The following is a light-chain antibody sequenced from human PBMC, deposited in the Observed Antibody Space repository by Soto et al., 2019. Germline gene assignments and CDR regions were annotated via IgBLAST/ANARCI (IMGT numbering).Light chain of an antibody. CDR1: QSISWW. V-gene: IGKV1-5*01. Sequence: DIQMTQSPSTLSASVGDRVTITCRASQSISWWLAWYQQKPGKAPKLLIYDASSLESVVPSRFTGSGSGTEFTLTISSLQPDDFATYYCQQYNSYPRAFGQGTKVEMK. J-gene: IGKJ1*01. CDR2: DAS. CDR3: QQYNSYPRA.